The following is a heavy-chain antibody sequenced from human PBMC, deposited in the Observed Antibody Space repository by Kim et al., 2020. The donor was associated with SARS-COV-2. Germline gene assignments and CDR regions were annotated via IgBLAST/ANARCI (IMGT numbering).Heavy chain of an antibody. V-gene: IGHV3-7*03. CDR3: VRGVALA. D-gene: IGHD3-16*01. Sequence: GGSLRLSCAASGFTFSTYWMSWVRQAPGTGLEWVANLNKDGSAKSYLDPAKGRFTISRENAKNSVFLQMNSLRAADTAVYYCVRGVALAWGQGTLVTV. CDR2: LNKDGSAK. J-gene: IGHJ5*02. CDR1: GFTFSTYW.